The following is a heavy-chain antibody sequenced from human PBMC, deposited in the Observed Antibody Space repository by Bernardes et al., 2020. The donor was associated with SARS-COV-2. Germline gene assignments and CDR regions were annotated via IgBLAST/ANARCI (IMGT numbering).Heavy chain of an antibody. Sequence: GSLRLSCAASGFTFSSYAMSWVRQAPGKGLEWVSAISGSGGSTYYADSVKGRFTISRDNSKNTLYLQMNSLRAEDTAVYYCAKDPDDFWSGFVSFDYWGQGTLVTVSS. CDR3: AKDPDDFWSGFVSFDY. CDR1: GFTFSSYA. V-gene: IGHV3-23*01. CDR2: ISGSGGST. D-gene: IGHD3-3*01. J-gene: IGHJ4*02.